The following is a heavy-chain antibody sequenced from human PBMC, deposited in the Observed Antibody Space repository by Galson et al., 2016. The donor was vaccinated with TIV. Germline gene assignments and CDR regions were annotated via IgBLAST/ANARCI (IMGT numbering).Heavy chain of an antibody. V-gene: IGHV1-69*06. CDR2: INPIFGTA. CDR1: GGIFSNFV. Sequence: SVKVSCKASGGIFSNFVISWVRQAPGQGLEWMGSINPIFGTANYAQKFQGRVTITADTSTSTFYMDLSSLRSEDTAIYYCARGRGYSYGPGSFYFAYWGQGSLVTVSS. CDR3: ARGRGYSYGPGSFYFAY. D-gene: IGHD3-10*01. J-gene: IGHJ4*02.